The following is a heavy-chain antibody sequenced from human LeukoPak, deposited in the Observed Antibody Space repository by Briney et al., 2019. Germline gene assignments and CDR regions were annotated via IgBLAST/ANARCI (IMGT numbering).Heavy chain of an antibody. CDR2: IREERGQE. D-gene: IGHD5-18*01. CDR1: GLTVSNHW. J-gene: IGHJ5*02. Sequence: QTGGSLRLSCVASGLTVSNHWMSWVRQAPGKGLEWVANIREERGQEYYVDSVKGRFTTSKNSAKSSLYLQMNTLRVGDTAMYYCASLDTAKQPLANHWGQGTLVTVSS. CDR3: ASLDTAKQPLANH. V-gene: IGHV3-7*03.